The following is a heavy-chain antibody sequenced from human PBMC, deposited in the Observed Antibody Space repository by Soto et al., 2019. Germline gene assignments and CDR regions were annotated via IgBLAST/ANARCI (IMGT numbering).Heavy chain of an antibody. D-gene: IGHD3-10*01. CDR3: ATMGWFGEGEGAFDI. CDR1: GFTVSSYE. V-gene: IGHV3-48*03. Sequence: GGSLRLSCAASGFTVSSYEMNWVRQAPGKGLEWVSYISISGNNIYYADSVKGRFTITRDNAKKSLFLQMNSLRAEDTAVYYCATMGWFGEGEGAFDIWGQGTMVTVSS. J-gene: IGHJ3*02. CDR2: ISISGNNI.